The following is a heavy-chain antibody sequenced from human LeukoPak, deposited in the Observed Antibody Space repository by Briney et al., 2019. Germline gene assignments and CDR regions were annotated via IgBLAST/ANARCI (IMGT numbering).Heavy chain of an antibody. CDR1: GYTFTGYY. Sequence: GASAKVSCKASGYTFTGYYMHWVRQAPGQGLEWMGWINPNSGGTNYAQKFQGWVTMTRDTSISTAYMELSRLRSDDTAVYYCARDGEYCSSTSCYRGDYWGQGTLVTVSS. J-gene: IGHJ4*02. CDR2: INPNSGGT. D-gene: IGHD2-2*01. CDR3: ARDGEYCSSTSCYRGDY. V-gene: IGHV1-2*04.